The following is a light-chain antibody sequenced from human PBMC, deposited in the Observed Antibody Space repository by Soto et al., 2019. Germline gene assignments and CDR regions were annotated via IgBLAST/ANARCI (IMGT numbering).Light chain of an antibody. V-gene: IGKV3-11*01. CDR2: LTS. CDR3: HQRQSCPRT. CDR1: QAVNTR. J-gene: IGKJ1*01. Sequence: EIVLTQSPATLSSFPGDRVTLSCRASQAVNTRLAWYQHKPGQAPRLLIYLTSNWAAGIPARFSGSGSGTDFTLTISNVEPEDFAVYYCHQRQSCPRTFGQGTKVDIK.